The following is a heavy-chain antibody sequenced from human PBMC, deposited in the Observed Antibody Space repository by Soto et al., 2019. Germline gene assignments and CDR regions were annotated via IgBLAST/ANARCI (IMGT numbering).Heavy chain of an antibody. CDR3: AKGGGSARDFDY. CDR1: GFTFGNYG. CDR2: TSCDGNNK. V-gene: IGHV3-30*18. D-gene: IGHD1-26*01. Sequence: LRLSCTGSGFTFGNYGMHWVRQAPGKGLEWVASTSCDGNNKYYADSLKGRFTISRDNSKKMVYLQMTSLGPEDTAVYYCAKGGGSARDFDYWGQGALVTVSS. J-gene: IGHJ4*02.